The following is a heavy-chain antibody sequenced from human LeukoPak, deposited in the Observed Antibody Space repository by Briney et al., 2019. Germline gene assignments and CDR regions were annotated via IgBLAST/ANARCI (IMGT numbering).Heavy chain of an antibody. J-gene: IGHJ3*02. Sequence: GGSLRLSCTASGFTFCDYAMSWFGQAPGKGLEGVGFIRSKAYGGTTEYAASVKGRFTISRDDSKSIAYLQMNSLKTEDTAVYYCTRCGGDCYDAFDIWGQGTMVTVSS. CDR2: IRSKAYGGTT. CDR3: TRCGGDCYDAFDI. V-gene: IGHV3-49*03. D-gene: IGHD2-21*02. CDR1: GFTFCDYA.